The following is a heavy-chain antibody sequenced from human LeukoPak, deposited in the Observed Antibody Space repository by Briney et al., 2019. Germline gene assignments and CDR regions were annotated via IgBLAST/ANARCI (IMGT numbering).Heavy chain of an antibody. CDR3: TSLVGATDRPADY. Sequence: PGGSLRLSCAASGFTFSSYWMHWVRQASGKGLEWVGRIRSKANSYATAYAASVKGRFTISRDDSKNTAYLQMNSLKTEDTAVYYCTSLVGATDRPADYWGQGTLVTVSS. J-gene: IGHJ4*02. CDR2: IRSKANSYAT. V-gene: IGHV3-73*01. D-gene: IGHD1-26*01. CDR1: GFTFSSYW.